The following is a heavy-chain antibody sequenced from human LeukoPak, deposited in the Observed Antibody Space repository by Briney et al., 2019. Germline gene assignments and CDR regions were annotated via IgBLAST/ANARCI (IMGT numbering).Heavy chain of an antibody. V-gene: IGHV4-59*01. CDR3: ARLGSSWPPKYYYDSSGYHRRGYFDY. J-gene: IGHJ4*02. CDR2: IYYSGST. D-gene: IGHD3-22*01. CDR1: GGSISSYY. Sequence: PSETLSLTCTVSGGSISSYYWSWIRQPPGKGLEWIGYIYYSGSTNYNPSLKSRVTISVDTSKNQFSLKLSSVTAADTAVYYRARLGSSWPPKYYYDSSGYHRRGYFDYWGQGTLVTVSS.